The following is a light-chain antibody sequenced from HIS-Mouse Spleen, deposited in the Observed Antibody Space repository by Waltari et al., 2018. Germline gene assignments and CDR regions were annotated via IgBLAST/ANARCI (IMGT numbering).Light chain of an antibody. Sequence: QSALTQHASVSGSPGQSITISCPGTSSDVGRSNLFPWYQQHPGKAPKLMLYAGRKRPSGVSNRFSGSKSGNTASLTISGLQAEDEADYYCCSYAGSSTLVFGGGTKLTVL. CDR1: SSDVGRSNL. CDR3: CSYAGSSTLV. V-gene: IGLV2-23*01. CDR2: AGR. J-gene: IGLJ3*02.